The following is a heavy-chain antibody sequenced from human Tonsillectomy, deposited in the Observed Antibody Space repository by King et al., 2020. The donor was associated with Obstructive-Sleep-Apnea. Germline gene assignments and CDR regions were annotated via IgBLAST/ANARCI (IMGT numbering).Heavy chain of an antibody. CDR3: ARAGSWETVPDFDY. CDR1: GGSISSGGYY. Sequence: QLQESGPGLVKPSQTLSLTCTVSGGSISSGGYYWSWIRQHPGKGLEWIGYIYYSGSTYYKPSLNSRVTISVYTSKNQFSLKLSSVSAADTAVYYCARAGSWETVPDFDYWGQGTLVTVSS. J-gene: IGHJ4*02. V-gene: IGHV4-31*03. D-gene: IGHD1-26*01. CDR2: IYYSGST.